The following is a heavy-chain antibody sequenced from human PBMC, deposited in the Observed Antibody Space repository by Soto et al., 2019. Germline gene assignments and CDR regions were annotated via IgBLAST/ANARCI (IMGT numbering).Heavy chain of an antibody. CDR2: IVVGSGNT. D-gene: IGHD2-15*01. J-gene: IGHJ4*02. CDR1: GFTFTSSA. CDR3: AARGYSTRTYYFDY. Sequence: QMQLVQSGPEVKKPGTSVKVSCKASGFTFTSSAVQWVRQARGQRLEWIGWIVVGSGNTNYAQKFQERVTITRDMSTSTAYMELSSLRSEDTAVYYCAARGYSTRTYYFDYWGQGTLVTVSS. V-gene: IGHV1-58*01.